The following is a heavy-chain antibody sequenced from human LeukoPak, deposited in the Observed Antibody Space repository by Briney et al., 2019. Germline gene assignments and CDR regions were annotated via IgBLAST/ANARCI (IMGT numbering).Heavy chain of an antibody. CDR2: IRYDGSNK. Sequence: GGSLRLSCAASGFTFSSYGMHWVRQAPGKGLEWVAVIRYDGSNKYYADSVKGRFTISRDNSKNTLYLQMNSLRAEDTAVYYCAKRDTSGWPPVGLGYWGQGTLVTVSS. CDR1: GFTFSSYG. D-gene: IGHD6-19*01. J-gene: IGHJ4*02. V-gene: IGHV3-30*02. CDR3: AKRDTSGWPPVGLGY.